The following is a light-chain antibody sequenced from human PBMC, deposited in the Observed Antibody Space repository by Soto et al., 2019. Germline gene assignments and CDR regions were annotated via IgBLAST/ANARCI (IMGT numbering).Light chain of an antibody. CDR2: AAS. J-gene: IGKJ5*01. V-gene: IGKV1-39*01. Sequence: DIQMTQSPSTLSASVGYRVTITFRASQSISSWLAWYQQKPGKAPKLLIYAASSLQSGVPSRFSVSGSGTDFTLTISSLQREDFATYYCQQSDSTPFNFGQGTRLEIK. CDR1: QSISSW. CDR3: QQSDSTPFN.